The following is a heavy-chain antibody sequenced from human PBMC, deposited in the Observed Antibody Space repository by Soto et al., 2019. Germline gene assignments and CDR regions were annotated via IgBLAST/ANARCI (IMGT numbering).Heavy chain of an antibody. CDR2: IKSKPDGGTT. J-gene: IGHJ4*02. CDR3: SSGGHYFGD. V-gene: IGHV3-15*01. CDR1: RFTFSDAW. D-gene: IGHD3-10*01. Sequence: VESGGGLVKPGGSLRLSCVASRFTFSDAWMSWLRQAPGKGLEWVGRIKSKPDGGTTDLAAPVKGRFIASRDNSKHTMYLQMDRLETEDTAVYYCSSGGHYFGDWGQGTLVTVSS.